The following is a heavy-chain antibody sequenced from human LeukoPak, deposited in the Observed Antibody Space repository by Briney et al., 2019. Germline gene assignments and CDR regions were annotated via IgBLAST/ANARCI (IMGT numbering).Heavy chain of an antibody. J-gene: IGHJ3*02. V-gene: IGHV4-34*01. CDR1: GGSFSGYY. Sequence: SETLSLTCAVYGGSFSGYYWSWIRQPPGKGLEWIGEINHSGSTNYNPPLKSRVTISVDTSKNQFSLKLSSVTAADTAVYYCARPRDGYRRVYGAFDIWGQGTMVTVSS. CDR3: ARPRDGYRRVYGAFDI. CDR2: INHSGST. D-gene: IGHD5-24*01.